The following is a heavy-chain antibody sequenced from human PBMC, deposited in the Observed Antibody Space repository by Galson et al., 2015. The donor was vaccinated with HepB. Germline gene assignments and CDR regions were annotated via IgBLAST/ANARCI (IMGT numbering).Heavy chain of an antibody. D-gene: IGHD4-17*01. J-gene: IGHJ4*02. CDR3: ARNLEGDYPFHY. V-gene: IGHV4-4*01. CDR1: GGSISTPNW. CDR2: IYHSGAT. Sequence: ETLSLTCAVSGGSISTPNWWTWVRQSPGKGLEWIGEIYHSGATHFNPSLKSRVTISVDKSKNQFSLNLTSVTAADTAVYFCARNLEGDYPFHYWGQGTLVTVSS.